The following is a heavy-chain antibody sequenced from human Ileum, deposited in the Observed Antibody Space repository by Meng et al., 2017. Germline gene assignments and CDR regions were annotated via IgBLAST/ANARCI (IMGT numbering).Heavy chain of an antibody. CDR1: GFTFSSYA. V-gene: IGHV3-30*01. CDR3: ARDRYSSSSVFDY. Sequence: LVGAGGGVVQPGRSLRLSCAASGFTFSSYAMHWVRQAPGKGLEWVAVISYDGSNKYYADSVKGRFTISRDNSKNTLYLQMNSLRAEDTAVYYCARDRYSSSSVFDYWGQGTLVTVSS. CDR2: ISYDGSNK. D-gene: IGHD6-6*01. J-gene: IGHJ4*02.